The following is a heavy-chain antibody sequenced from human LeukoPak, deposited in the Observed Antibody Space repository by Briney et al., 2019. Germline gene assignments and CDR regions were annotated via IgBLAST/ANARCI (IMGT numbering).Heavy chain of an antibody. D-gene: IGHD3-3*01. CDR1: GGSISSYY. J-gene: IGHJ4*02. V-gene: IGHV4-59*01. CDR2: IYYSGST. Sequence: SETLSLTCTVSGGSISSYYWSWIRQPPGKGLEWIGYIYYSGSTNYNPSLKSRVTISVDTSKNRFSLKLSSVTAADTAVYYCARDRFYDFWSGYSTGFDYWGQGTLVTVSS. CDR3: ARDRFYDFWSGYSTGFDY.